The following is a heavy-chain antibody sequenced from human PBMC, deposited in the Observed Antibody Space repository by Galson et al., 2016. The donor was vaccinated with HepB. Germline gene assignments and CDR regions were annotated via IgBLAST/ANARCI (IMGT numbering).Heavy chain of an antibody. J-gene: IGHJ6*02. CDR3: AARRGNCKDNGMDV. V-gene: IGHV1-24*01. CDR2: FDPEDGKT. D-gene: IGHD2/OR15-2a*01. Sequence: SVKVSCKVSGYTLTDLYVHWVQQAPGKELEWMGSFDPEDGKTIYSQKFPGRVTMTEDTSTETSYIELSSLGSEDTAIYYCAARRGNCKDNGMDVWGQGTTVTVSS. CDR1: GYTLTDLY.